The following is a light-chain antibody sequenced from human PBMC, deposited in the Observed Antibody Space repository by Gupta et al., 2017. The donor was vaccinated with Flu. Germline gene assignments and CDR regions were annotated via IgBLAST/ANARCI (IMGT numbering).Light chain of an antibody. CDR2: SSN. Sequence: QSVLSQPPSASGTPAQRLTISCSGSSSNIGSNSVNWYQQVSGTAPKLLIYSSNQRPSGVPGRFSGSKSGSSASLAISGLQSEDEADYYCAVWDDGLDGVLFGGGTKLAVL. CDR3: AVWDDGLDGVL. V-gene: IGLV1-44*01. CDR1: SSNIGSNS. J-gene: IGLJ2*01.